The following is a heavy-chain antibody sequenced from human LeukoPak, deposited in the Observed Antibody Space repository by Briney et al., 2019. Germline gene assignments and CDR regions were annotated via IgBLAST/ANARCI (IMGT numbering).Heavy chain of an antibody. CDR1: GGSISSSDFW. V-gene: IGHV4-39*01. D-gene: IGHD2-8*02. CDR3: ARRGQSTAWSFDY. CDR2: VYYNGSP. Sequence: SETLSLTCSVSGGSISSSDFWWGWIRQPPGKGLEWITNVYYNGSPYYNPSLEGRVTISVDASKNQFSLKLSSVTAADTAMYYCARRGQSTAWSFDYWGQGTLVTVSS. J-gene: IGHJ4*02.